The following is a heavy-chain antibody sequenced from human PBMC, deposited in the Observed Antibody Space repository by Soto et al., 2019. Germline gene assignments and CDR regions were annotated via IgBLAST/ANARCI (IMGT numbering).Heavy chain of an antibody. CDR1: GGTFSNYA. CDR2: IIPIFGTA. Sequence: QVQLVQSGAEVKKPGSSVKVSCKASGGTFSNYAISWVRQAPGQGLEWMGGIIPIFGTANYAQKFQGRVTITAXXSXSXXYMGLSSLRSEDTAIYYCAVGSVDIVPTGMKPFDPWGQGTLVTVSS. V-gene: IGHV1-69*12. D-gene: IGHD5-12*01. J-gene: IGHJ5*02. CDR3: AVGSVDIVPTGMKPFDP.